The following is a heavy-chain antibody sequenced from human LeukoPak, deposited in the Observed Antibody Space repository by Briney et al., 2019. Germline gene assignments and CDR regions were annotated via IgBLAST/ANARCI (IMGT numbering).Heavy chain of an antibody. D-gene: IGHD2-2*01. CDR3: ARDPSPTRKIVVIPAARNDAFDI. CDR1: GFTFSSYG. Sequence: GGSLRLSCAASGFTFSSYGMHWVRQAPGKGLEWVAFIRYDGSNKYYADSVKGRFTISRDNSKNTLYLQMNSLRAEDTAVYYCARDPSPTRKIVVIPAARNDAFDIWGQGTMVTVSS. J-gene: IGHJ3*02. V-gene: IGHV3-30*02. CDR2: IRYDGSNK.